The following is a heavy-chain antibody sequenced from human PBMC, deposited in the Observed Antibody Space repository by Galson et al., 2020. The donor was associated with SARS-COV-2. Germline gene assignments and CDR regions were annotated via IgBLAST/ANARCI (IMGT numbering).Heavy chain of an antibody. CDR1: GGTFSSYA. D-gene: IGHD6-19*01. CDR2: IISILGIA. J-gene: IGHJ5*02. V-gene: IGHV1-69*04. Sequence: ASVKVSCKASGGTFSSYAISWVRQAPGQGLEWMGRIISILGIANYAQKFQGRVTITADKSTSTAYMELSSLRSEDTAVYYCARAPSPTIAVAGTHWFDPWGQGTLVTVSS. CDR3: ARAPSPTIAVAGTHWFDP.